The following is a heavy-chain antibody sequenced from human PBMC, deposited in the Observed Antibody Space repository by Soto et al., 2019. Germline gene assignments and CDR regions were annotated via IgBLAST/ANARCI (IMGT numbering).Heavy chain of an antibody. CDR2: IYYSGST. Sequence: QVQLQESGPRLVKPSETLTLTCTVSGGSVSRTSYYWSCIRQPPVKGLEWIAYIYYSGSTNYNPSLKNPVTISLDTSKNQFSLKMSSVTAADTAVYYCANLSCSRTRCYFNYWGQGTLVTVSS. CDR1: GGSVSRTSYY. V-gene: IGHV4-61*01. J-gene: IGHJ4*02. CDR3: ANLSCSRTRCYFNY. D-gene: IGHD2-2*01.